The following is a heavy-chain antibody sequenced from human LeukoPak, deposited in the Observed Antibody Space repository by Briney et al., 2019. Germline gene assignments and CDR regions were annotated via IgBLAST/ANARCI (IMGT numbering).Heavy chain of an antibody. CDR2: ISGSGSST. J-gene: IGHJ4*02. CDR1: GFTFSSYV. Sequence: PGGSLRLSCAASGFTFSSYVVSWVRQAPGKGLEWVSAISGSGSSTYDADSVKGRFTISRDNSKNTLYLEMNSLRVEDTAVYYCANPPYGDPTGGIFDYWGQGTLVTVSS. CDR3: ANPPYGDPTGGIFDY. D-gene: IGHD4-17*01. V-gene: IGHV3-23*01.